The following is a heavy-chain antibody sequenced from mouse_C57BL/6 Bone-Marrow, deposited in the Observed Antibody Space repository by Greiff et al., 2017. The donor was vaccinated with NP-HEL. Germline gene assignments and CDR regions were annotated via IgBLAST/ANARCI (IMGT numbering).Heavy chain of an antibody. Sequence: EVQLQQSGPELVKPGASVKISCKASGYTFTDYYMNWVKQSHGKSLEWIGDINPNNGGTSYNQKFKGKATLTVDKSSSTAYMELRSLTSEDSAVEYCARSSDHWYFDVWGTGTTVTVSS. V-gene: IGHV1-26*01. J-gene: IGHJ1*03. CDR2: INPNNGGT. CDR1: GYTFTDYY. CDR3: ARSSDHWYFDV.